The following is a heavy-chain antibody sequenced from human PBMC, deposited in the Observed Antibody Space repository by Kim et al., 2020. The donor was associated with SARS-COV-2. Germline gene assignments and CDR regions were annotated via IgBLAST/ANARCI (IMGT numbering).Heavy chain of an antibody. CDR1: GYTFTSYG. J-gene: IGHJ6*02. Sequence: ASVKVSCKASGYTFTSYGISWVRQAPGQGLEWMGWISAYNGNTNYAQKLQGRVTMTTDTSTSTAYMELRSLRSDDTAVYYCARDRLDIVVVPAALASARGVLRYYGMDVWGQGTTVTVSS. D-gene: IGHD2-2*03. V-gene: IGHV1-18*01. CDR3: ARDRLDIVVVPAALASARGVLRYYGMDV. CDR2: ISAYNGNT.